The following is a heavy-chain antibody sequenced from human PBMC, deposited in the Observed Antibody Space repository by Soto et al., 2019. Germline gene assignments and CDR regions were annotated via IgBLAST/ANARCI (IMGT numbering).Heavy chain of an antibody. Sequence: GGSLGLSCAASVFTFSSYAMHWVRQAPGKGLEYVSAISSNGGSTYYADSVKGRFTISRDNSKDTLYLQMSSLRAEDTAVYYCLNGGGYSSPSGDYWGQGKLVTGS. V-gene: IGHV3-64D*06. CDR1: VFTFSSYA. CDR2: ISSNGGST. D-gene: IGHD6-6*01. J-gene: IGHJ4*02. CDR3: LNGGGYSSPSGDY.